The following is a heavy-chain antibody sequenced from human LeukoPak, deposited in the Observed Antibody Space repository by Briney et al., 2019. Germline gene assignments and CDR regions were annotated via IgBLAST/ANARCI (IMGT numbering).Heavy chain of an antibody. CDR2: ISWNSGSI. D-gene: IGHD6-13*01. V-gene: IGHV3-9*03. CDR3: AKDITGVAAAGTGWYFDL. J-gene: IGHJ2*01. CDR1: GFTFDDYA. Sequence: PGRSLRLSCAASGFTFDDYAMHWVRQAPGKGLEWVSGISWNSGSIGYADSVKGRFTISRDNAKNSLYLQMNSLRAEDMALYCCAKDITGVAAAGTGWYFDLWGRGTLVTVSS.